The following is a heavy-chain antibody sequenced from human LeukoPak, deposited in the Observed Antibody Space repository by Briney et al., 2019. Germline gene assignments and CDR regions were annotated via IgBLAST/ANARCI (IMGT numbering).Heavy chain of an antibody. Sequence: GGSLRLSCAASGFTFSSYGMPWVRQAPGKGLEWVAVIWYDGSNKYYADSVKSRFTISRDNSKNTLYLQMNSLRAEDTAVYYCAKDLSPNYDFWSGYAFDYWGQGTLVTVSS. D-gene: IGHD3-3*01. J-gene: IGHJ4*02. CDR2: IWYDGSNK. V-gene: IGHV3-33*06. CDR3: AKDLSPNYDFWSGYAFDY. CDR1: GFTFSSYG.